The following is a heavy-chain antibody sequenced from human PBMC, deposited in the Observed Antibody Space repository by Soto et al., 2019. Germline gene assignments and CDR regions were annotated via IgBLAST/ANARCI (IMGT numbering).Heavy chain of an antibody. J-gene: IGHJ4*02. Sequence: NPSETLSLTCSVSGDSINSDNYYWGWIRQPPGKGLEWIGSIYYRGNTYYNTSLKTRVTISLDRSKSQFSLKLNSVTAAESAVYFCARLEGLATISYYFNYWGRGTLVTVSS. D-gene: IGHD3-9*01. CDR2: IYYRGNT. V-gene: IGHV4-39*01. CDR3: ARLEGLATISYYFNY. CDR1: GDSINSDNYY.